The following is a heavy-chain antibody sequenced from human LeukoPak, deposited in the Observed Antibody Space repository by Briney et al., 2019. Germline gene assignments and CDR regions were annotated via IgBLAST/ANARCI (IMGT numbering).Heavy chain of an antibody. J-gene: IGHJ3*02. V-gene: IGHV3-21*04. D-gene: IGHD1-26*01. Sequence: SGGSLRLSCAASGFTFSRYSMNWVRQAPGKGLEWVSSISSSSSYIYYADSVKGRFTISRDNAKNSLYLQMNSLRAEDMALYYCAKDVGGPTTRGAFDIWGQGTMVTVSS. CDR2: ISSSSSYI. CDR3: AKDVGGPTTRGAFDI. CDR1: GFTFSRYS.